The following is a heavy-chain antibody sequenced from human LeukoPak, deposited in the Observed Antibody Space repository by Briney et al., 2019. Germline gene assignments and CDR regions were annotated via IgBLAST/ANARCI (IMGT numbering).Heavy chain of an antibody. CDR1: GFTFSSYA. CDR3: AKGQELDDGVFDS. D-gene: IGHD1-1*01. Sequence: GGSLRLSCAASGFTFSSYAMSWVRQAPGKGLEWVSTIRGNGDRTRYADSVTGRFTISRDNSKNTLYLQMNSLRGEDSAIYYCAKGQELDDGVFDSWGQGTLVTVSS. V-gene: IGHV3-23*01. CDR2: IRGNGDRT. J-gene: IGHJ4*02.